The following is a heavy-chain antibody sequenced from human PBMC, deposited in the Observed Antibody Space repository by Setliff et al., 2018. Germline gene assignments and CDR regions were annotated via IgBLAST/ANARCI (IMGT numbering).Heavy chain of an antibody. Sequence: GGSLRLSCAASGFSFGIYEMHWFRQAPGEGLEWISVLSGDGNAYYADSVKGRFTVSRDLSMNTVFLQMDSLRAEDTAVYYCGRAPNIFAGNFDFWGQGALVTVSS. CDR3: GRAPNIFAGNFDF. J-gene: IGHJ4*02. D-gene: IGHD2-21*01. V-gene: IGHV3-NL1*01. CDR2: LSGDGNA. CDR1: GFSFGIYE.